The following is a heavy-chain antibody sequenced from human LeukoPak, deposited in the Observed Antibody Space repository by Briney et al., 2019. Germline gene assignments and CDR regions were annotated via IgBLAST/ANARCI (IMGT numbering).Heavy chain of an antibody. CDR1: GDSISSYS. V-gene: IGHV4-4*07. CDR3: ARGSGCSTSSCHAGELDY. D-gene: IGHD2-2*01. J-gene: IGHJ4*02. CDR2: IFNSGSA. Sequence: SETLSLTCTVSGDSISSYSWNRIRQPAGEGLEWIGHIFNSGSANYNPSLKSRVTMSVDTSKNQFSLNLTSVTAADTAVYYCARGSGCSTSSCHAGELDYRGQGTLVTVSS.